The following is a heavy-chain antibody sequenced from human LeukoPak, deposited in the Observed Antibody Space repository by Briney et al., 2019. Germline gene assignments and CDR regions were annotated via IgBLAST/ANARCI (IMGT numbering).Heavy chain of an antibody. CDR2: VKKDGSEK. Sequence: GGSLRLSCAVSGFTFSNNWMTWVRQAPGKGLEWVASVKKDGSEKYYVDSVKGRFTISRDNAKNSLYLQMNSLRAEDTAVYYCARASYYDFWSGYYYYYYYMDVWGKGTTVTVSS. J-gene: IGHJ6*03. CDR1: GFTFSNNW. V-gene: IGHV3-7*04. D-gene: IGHD3-3*01. CDR3: ARASYYDFWSGYYYYYYYMDV.